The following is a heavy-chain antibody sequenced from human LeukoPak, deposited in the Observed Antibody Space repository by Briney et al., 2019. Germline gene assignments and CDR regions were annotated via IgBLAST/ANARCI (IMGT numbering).Heavy chain of an antibody. CDR3: ARGDYDSSGGFDP. V-gene: IGHV4-31*03. CDR1: GGSISSGGYY. CDR2: IYYSGST. J-gene: IGHJ5*02. Sequence: SETLSLTCTVSGGSISSGGYYWSWIRQHPGKGLEWIGYIYYSGSTYYNPSLKSRVTISVDTSKNQFSLKLSSVTAADTAVYYCARGDYDSSGGFDPWGQGTLATVSS. D-gene: IGHD3-22*01.